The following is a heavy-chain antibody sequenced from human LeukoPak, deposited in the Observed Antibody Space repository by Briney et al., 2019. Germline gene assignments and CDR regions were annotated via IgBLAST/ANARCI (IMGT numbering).Heavy chain of an antibody. Sequence: GGSLRLSCAASGFTLGSYWMHWVRQAPGKGLVWVSRIDTDERSTNYADSVKGRFTISRDNAKNTLYLQMNSLNAEDTALYYCARDYPPYWGQGTLVTVSA. J-gene: IGHJ4*02. CDR2: IDTDERST. CDR3: ARDYPPY. CDR1: GFTLGSYW. V-gene: IGHV3-74*01.